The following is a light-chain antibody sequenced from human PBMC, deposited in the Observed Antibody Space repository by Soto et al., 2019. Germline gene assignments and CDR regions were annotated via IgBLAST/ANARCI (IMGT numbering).Light chain of an antibody. CDR3: QPYRTS. CDR2: GAS. J-gene: IGKJ4*01. V-gene: IGKV3-20*01. CDR1: QSVSSSY. Sequence: EIVLTQSPGTLSLSPGERATLSCRASQSVSSSYLAWYQQKPGQAPRQLIYGASSRATGIPDRFSGSGSGTDFTLTITRLEPEDFAVYYCQPYRTSFGGGTRVEIK.